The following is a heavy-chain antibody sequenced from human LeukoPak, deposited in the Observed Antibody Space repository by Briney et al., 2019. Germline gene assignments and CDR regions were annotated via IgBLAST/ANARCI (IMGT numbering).Heavy chain of an antibody. D-gene: IGHD4-17*01. CDR1: GGTFSSYA. CDR3: ARDVPGDYAP. CDR2: NIPIFGTA. Sequence: SVKVSCKASGGTFSSYAISWVRQAPGQGLEWMGGNIPIFGTANYAQKFQGRVTITADESTSTAYMELSSLRSDDTAVYYCARDVPGDYAPWGQGTLVTVSS. J-gene: IGHJ5*02. V-gene: IGHV1-69*13.